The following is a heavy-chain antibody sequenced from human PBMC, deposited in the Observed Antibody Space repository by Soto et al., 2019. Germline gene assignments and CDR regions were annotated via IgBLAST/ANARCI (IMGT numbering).Heavy chain of an antibody. D-gene: IGHD2-8*01. V-gene: IGHV4-31*03. Sequence: PSETLALTCTVSGGSIRIAGHYLSWIRQHPGKGLEWIGYINHSGTTFYNPSLKSRLTISVDTSENQFSLRLTSVTAEETAVYLCERWGGFCPDGVCDAPFDLWGQGTLVTLSS. J-gene: IGHJ5*02. CDR2: INHSGTT. CDR1: GGSIRIAGHY. CDR3: ERWGGFCPDGVCDAPFDL.